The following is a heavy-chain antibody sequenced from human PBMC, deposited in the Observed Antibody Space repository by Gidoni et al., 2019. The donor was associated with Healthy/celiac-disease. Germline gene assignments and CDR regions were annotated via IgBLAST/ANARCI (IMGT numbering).Heavy chain of an antibody. CDR3: TRWANIAVAGTSAFDI. CDR2: IRSKAYGGTT. CDR1: GFTFGDYA. J-gene: IGHJ3*02. Sequence: EVQLVESGGGLVKPGRSLRLSCTASGFTFGDYAMSWFRQAPGKGLEWVGFIRSKAYGGTTEYAASVKGRFTISRDDSKSIAYLQMNSLKTEDTAVYYCTRWANIAVAGTSAFDIWGQGTMVTVSS. D-gene: IGHD6-19*01. V-gene: IGHV3-49*05.